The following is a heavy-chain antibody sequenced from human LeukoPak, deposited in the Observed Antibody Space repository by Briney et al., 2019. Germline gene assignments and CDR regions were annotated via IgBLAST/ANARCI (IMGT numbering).Heavy chain of an antibody. J-gene: IGHJ4*02. CDR3: ARASEVTSYYFDY. D-gene: IGHD4-23*01. CDR1: GFTFSSYS. Sequence: PGGSLRLSCAASGFTFSSYSMNWVRQAPGKGLEWVSSISSSSSYIYYADSVKGRFTISRDNAKNSLYLQMNSLRAGDTAVYYCARASEVTSYYFDYWGQGTLVTVSS. CDR2: ISSSSSYI. V-gene: IGHV3-21*01.